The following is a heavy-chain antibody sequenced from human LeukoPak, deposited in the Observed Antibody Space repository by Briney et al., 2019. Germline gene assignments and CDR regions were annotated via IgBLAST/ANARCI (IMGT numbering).Heavy chain of an antibody. CDR2: IYTSDST. J-gene: IGHJ4*02. Sequence: SQTLSLTCTVSGGSISSNSYYWSWIRQPAGKGLERIGRIYTSDSTNYNPSLKSRVSISVVKSKSQFSLNLSSVAAADAAVYYCARSWAGFDYWGQGTLVTVSS. V-gene: IGHV4-61*02. CDR1: GGSISSNSYY. CDR3: ARSWAGFDY. D-gene: IGHD6-13*01.